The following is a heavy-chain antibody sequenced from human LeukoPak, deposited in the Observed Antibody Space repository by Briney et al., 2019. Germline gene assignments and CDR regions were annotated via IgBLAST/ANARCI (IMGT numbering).Heavy chain of an antibody. Sequence: GGSLRLSCTVSGFTVSSNSMSWVRQAPGKGLERVSFIYSDNTHYSDSVKGRFTISRDNAKNSLYLQMNSLRAEDTAVYYCARDSITMVRGSMDVWGKGTTVTISS. CDR3: ARDSITMVRGSMDV. CDR2: IYSDNT. J-gene: IGHJ6*03. D-gene: IGHD3-10*01. CDR1: GFTVSSNS. V-gene: IGHV3-53*01.